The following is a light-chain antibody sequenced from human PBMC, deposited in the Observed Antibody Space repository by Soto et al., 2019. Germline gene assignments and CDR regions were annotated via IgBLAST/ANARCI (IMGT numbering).Light chain of an antibody. V-gene: IGKV3-15*01. Sequence: EIVMTQSPATLSVSPGERATLSCRASQSVSSNLAWYQQKPGQAPRLLIYGASTRATGIPARFSGSGSGTAFTLTIISRRSEDVAGYYCQQYKHSPPWTFGQGTKVEIK. CDR3: QQYKHSPPWT. J-gene: IGKJ1*01. CDR1: QSVSSN. CDR2: GAS.